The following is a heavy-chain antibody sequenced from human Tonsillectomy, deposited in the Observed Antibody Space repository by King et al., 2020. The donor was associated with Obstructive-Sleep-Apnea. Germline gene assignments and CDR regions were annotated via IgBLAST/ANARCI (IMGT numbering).Heavy chain of an antibody. D-gene: IGHD6-19*01. V-gene: IGHV3-9*01. CDR2: ISWNSGSI. CDR1: GFTFDDYA. CDR3: AKDPGGIAVAGMYYFDY. Sequence: EVQLVESGGGLVQPGRSLRLSCAASGFTFDDYAMHWVRQAPGKGLEWVSGISWNSGSIGYADSVKGRFTISRDNAKNSLYLQMNSLRAEDTALYYCAKDPGGIAVAGMYYFDYWGQGTLVTVSS. J-gene: IGHJ4*02.